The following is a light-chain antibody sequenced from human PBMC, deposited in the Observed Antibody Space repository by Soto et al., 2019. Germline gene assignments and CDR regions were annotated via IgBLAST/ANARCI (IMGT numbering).Light chain of an antibody. Sequence: EIVLTQSPVTLSLSPGERATLSCRASQTVTSAYMAWYQQKPGQAPSLLIYAASTRAVGIPDRFSASGSGIDFTLTISRLEPEDFAVYYCQQYSESPRTFGQGTKVDIK. CDR3: QQYSESPRT. V-gene: IGKV3-20*01. CDR2: AAS. J-gene: IGKJ1*01. CDR1: QTVTSAY.